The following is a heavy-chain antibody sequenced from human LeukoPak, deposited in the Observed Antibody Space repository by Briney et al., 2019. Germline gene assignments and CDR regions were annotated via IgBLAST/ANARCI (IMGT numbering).Heavy chain of an antibody. CDR1: GFTFSSYA. D-gene: IGHD1-26*01. CDR2: ISGSGGYT. Sequence: PGGSLRLSCAASGFTFSSYAMSWVRQAPGKGLEWVSAISGSGGYTYYADSVKGRFTISRDNSKNTLYLQMNSLRAEDTAVYYCAKVEVGATLGGAFDIWGQGTMVTVSS. J-gene: IGHJ3*02. V-gene: IGHV3-23*01. CDR3: AKVEVGATLGGAFDI.